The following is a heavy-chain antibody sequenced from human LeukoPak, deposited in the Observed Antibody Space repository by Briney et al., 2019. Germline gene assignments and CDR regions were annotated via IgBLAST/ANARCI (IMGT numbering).Heavy chain of an antibody. CDR1: GYTFTSYG. Sequence: ASVKVSCKASGYTFTSYGISWVRQAPGQGLEWMGWISAYNGYTNYAQKLQGRVTMTTDTSTSTAYMELRSLRSDDTAVYYCARSSYRSSGRPYDALDVWGQGTMVTVSS. V-gene: IGHV1-18*01. J-gene: IGHJ3*01. CDR2: ISAYNGYT. CDR3: ARSSYRSSGRPYDALDV. D-gene: IGHD6-19*01.